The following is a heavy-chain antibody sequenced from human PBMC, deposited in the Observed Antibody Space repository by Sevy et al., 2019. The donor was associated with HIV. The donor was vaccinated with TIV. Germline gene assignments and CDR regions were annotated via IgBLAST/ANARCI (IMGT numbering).Heavy chain of an antibody. Sequence: SETLSLTCSVYGGSLSGYYWSWIRQSPGRGLEWIGEVHHSGSTNYNPSFKCRVTMSVDTSKNQFSLNLSSVTAADAAVYYCATIQQVVSYYNDYGLAVWGQGTTVTVSS. J-gene: IGHJ6*02. D-gene: IGHD6-13*01. CDR2: VHHSGST. V-gene: IGHV4-34*01. CDR3: ATIQQVVSYYNDYGLAV. CDR1: GGSLSGYY.